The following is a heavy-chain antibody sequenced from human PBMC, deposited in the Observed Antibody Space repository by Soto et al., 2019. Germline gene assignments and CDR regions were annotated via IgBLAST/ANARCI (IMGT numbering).Heavy chain of an antibody. CDR2: IYHSGST. V-gene: IGHV4-30-2*01. D-gene: IGHD2-2*01. J-gene: IGHJ4*02. Sequence: SETLSLTCAVSGGSISSGGYSWSWIRQPPGKGLEWIGYIYHSGSTYYNPSLKSRVTISVDRSKNQFSLKLSSVTAADTAVYFCARAQPFNSWGQGTLVTVSS. CDR3: ARAQPFNS. CDR1: GGSISSGGYS.